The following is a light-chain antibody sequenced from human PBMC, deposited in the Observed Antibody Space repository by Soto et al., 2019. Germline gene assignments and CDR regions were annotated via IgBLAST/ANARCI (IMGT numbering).Light chain of an antibody. CDR2: DVR. CDR1: TNDIGGYHY. CDR3: CSYTVSATLV. J-gene: IGLJ3*02. V-gene: IGLV2-14*03. Sequence: QSALTQPASASGSPGQSITISCSGTTNDIGGYHYVSWYQHHPGKVPKVIIYDVRHRPSGVSNRFCGSKSGNTASLTISGLQAEDEADYYCCSYTVSATLVFGGGTKLTVL.